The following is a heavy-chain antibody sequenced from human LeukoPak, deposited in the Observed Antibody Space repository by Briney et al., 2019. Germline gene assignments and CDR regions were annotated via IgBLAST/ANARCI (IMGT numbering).Heavy chain of an antibody. V-gene: IGHV1-46*01. J-gene: IGHJ4*02. D-gene: IGHD3-22*01. CDR3: ARDLRGLHYYDSSGLSNQP. CDR1: GYTFTRYY. CDR2: INPSGGST. Sequence: ASVNVSCKASGYTFTRYYMHWVRQAPGQGLEWMGIINPSGGSTSYAQKFQGRVTMTRDTSTSTVYMELSSLRSEDTAVYYCARDLRGLHYYDSSGLSNQPWGQGTLVTVSS.